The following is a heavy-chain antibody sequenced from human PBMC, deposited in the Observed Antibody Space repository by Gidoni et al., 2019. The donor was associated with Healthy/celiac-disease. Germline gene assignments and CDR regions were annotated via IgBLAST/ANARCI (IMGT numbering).Heavy chain of an antibody. J-gene: IGHJ5*02. D-gene: IGHD4-4*01. CDR3: ARVESFLTTVGFNWFDP. CDR2: ISAYNGNT. Sequence: QVQLVQSGAEVKKPGASVKVSCKASGYTFTSYGISWVRQAPGQGLEWMGWISAYNGNTHYAQKLQGRVTMTTDTSTSTAYMELRSLRSDDTAVYYCARVESFLTTVGFNWFDPWGQGTLVTVSS. V-gene: IGHV1-18*01. CDR1: GYTFTSYG.